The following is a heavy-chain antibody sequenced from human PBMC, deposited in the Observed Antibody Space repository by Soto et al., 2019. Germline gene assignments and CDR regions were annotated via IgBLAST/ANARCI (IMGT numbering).Heavy chain of an antibody. CDR1: GGSISHYY. Sequence: QVQLQESGPGLVKPSETLSLTCTVSGGSISHYYWSWIRQPPGKGLEWIGYIYYSGSANYNPSLKSRVIISVDTSKYGFSLRLSSVTAADTAVYFCARGGSSWSGAWYFDLWGRGTLVTVSS. V-gene: IGHV4-59*01. CDR3: ARGGSSWSGAWYFDL. CDR2: IYYSGSA. D-gene: IGHD6-13*01. J-gene: IGHJ2*01.